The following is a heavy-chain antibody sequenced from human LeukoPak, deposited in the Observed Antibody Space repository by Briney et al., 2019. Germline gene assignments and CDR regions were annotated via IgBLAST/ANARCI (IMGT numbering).Heavy chain of an antibody. CDR3: TRASGSYGSGSYYYYGMDV. D-gene: IGHD3-10*01. J-gene: IGHJ6*04. V-gene: IGHV4-38-2*01. Sequence: SETLSLTCAVSGYSISSGYYWGWIRQPPGKGLEWIGSIFHSGSTYYNPSLKSRVNMSVDTSKNQISLKLSSVTAADTAVYYCTRASGSYGSGSYYYYGMDVWGKGTTVTVSS. CDR1: GYSISSGYY. CDR2: IFHSGST.